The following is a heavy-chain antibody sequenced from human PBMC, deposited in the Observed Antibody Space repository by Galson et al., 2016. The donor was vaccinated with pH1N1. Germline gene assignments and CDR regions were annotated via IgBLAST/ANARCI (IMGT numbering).Heavy chain of an antibody. D-gene: IGHD3-10*01. CDR3: ARGFYYGSGSFWPWDY. CDR1: GYTFNTYA. Sequence: SVKVSCKASGYTFNTYALNWVRQAPGQGLEWMGRINTDTGNPTYAPGFTGRFVFSLDTSVSTAYLQITSLKAEDTAVYYCARGFYYGSGSFWPWDYWGQGTLVTVSS. CDR2: INTDTGNP. V-gene: IGHV7-4-1*02. J-gene: IGHJ4*02.